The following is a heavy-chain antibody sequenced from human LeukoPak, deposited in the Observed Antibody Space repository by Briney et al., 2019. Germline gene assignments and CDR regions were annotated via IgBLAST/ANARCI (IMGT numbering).Heavy chain of an antibody. D-gene: IGHD3-22*01. V-gene: IGHV4-31*03. CDR1: GGSISSGGYY. Sequence: SETLSLTCTVSGGSISSGGYYWSWIRQHPRKGLEWIGYIYYSGSTYYNPSLKSRVTISVDTSKNQFSLKLSSVTAADTAVYYCARETDSSGYSSGWFDPWGQGTLVTVSS. CDR2: IYYSGST. J-gene: IGHJ5*02. CDR3: ARETDSSGYSSGWFDP.